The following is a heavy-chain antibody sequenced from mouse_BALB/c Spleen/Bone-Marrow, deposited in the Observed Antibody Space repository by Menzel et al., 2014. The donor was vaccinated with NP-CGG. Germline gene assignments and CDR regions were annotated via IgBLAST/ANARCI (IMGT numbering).Heavy chain of an antibody. V-gene: IGHV14-3*02. CDR2: IDPANGNT. D-gene: IGHD2-14*01. CDR1: GFNIKDTY. J-gene: IGHJ2*01. Sequence: EVKVVESGAELVKPGASVRLSCTASGFNIKDTYMHWVKRRPEQGLEWIGRIDPANGNTKYDPKFQGKATITADTYSNTAYLQLSSLTSEDTAVYYCARYRLGTYFDYWGQGTTLTVSS. CDR3: ARYRLGTYFDY.